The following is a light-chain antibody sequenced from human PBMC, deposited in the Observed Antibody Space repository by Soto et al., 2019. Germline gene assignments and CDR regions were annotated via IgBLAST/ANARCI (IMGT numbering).Light chain of an antibody. J-gene: IGKJ5*01. Sequence: VVTQSLCTLSLTPWERATLSCSSSQSVSSSYLAWYQQKPGQAPRLLIYGASSRATGIPDRFSGSGSGTDFTLTISRLEPEDFAVYFCHQYNNWPRTVGQGTRLEIK. V-gene: IGKV3-20*01. CDR1: QSVSSSY. CDR2: GAS. CDR3: HQYNNWPRT.